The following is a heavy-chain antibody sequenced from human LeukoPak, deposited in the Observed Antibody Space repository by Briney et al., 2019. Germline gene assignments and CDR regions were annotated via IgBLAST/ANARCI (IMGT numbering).Heavy chain of an antibody. CDR1: GFTFSSYW. J-gene: IGHJ4*02. Sequence: GGSLRLSCAASGFTFSSYWMSWVRQAPGKGLEWVANIKQDGTENYYVDSVKGRFTISRDNARSSLYLQMNSPRAEDTAVYYCASRDGSYGYWGQGTLVTVSS. CDR3: ASRDGSYGY. CDR2: IKQDGTEN. D-gene: IGHD1-26*01. V-gene: IGHV3-7*01.